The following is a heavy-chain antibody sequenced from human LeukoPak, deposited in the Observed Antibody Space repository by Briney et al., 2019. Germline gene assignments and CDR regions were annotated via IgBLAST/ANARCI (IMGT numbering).Heavy chain of an antibody. CDR1: GGSISSSSYY. V-gene: IGHV3-53*01. J-gene: IGHJ4*02. CDR3: ARRAGAYSHPYDY. CDR2: IYSGGST. D-gene: IGHD4/OR15-4a*01. Sequence: PSETLSLTCTVSGGSISSSSYYWGWIRQPPGKGLEWVSFIYSGGSTHYSDSVKGRFTISRDNSKNTLYLQMNSLRAEDTAVYYCARRAGAYSHPYDYWGQGTLVTVSS.